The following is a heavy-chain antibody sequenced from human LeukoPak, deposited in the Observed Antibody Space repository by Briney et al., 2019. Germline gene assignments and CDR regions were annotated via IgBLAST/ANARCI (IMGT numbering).Heavy chain of an antibody. V-gene: IGHV1-46*03. Sequence: ASVKVSCKASGYTFTNYYMHWVREAPGQGLEWMGIINPSGGSTSYAQKFQGRVTMTRDTSTSTVYMELSSLRSEDTAVYYCARVLKLGYSYGYYWGQGTLVTVSS. D-gene: IGHD5-18*01. J-gene: IGHJ4*02. CDR2: INPSGGST. CDR3: ARVLKLGYSYGYY. CDR1: GYTFTNYY.